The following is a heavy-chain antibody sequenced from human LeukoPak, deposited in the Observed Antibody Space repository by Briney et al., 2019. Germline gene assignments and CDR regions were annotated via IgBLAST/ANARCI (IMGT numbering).Heavy chain of an antibody. V-gene: IGHV2-5*02. Sequence: ESGPTLVKPTQTLTLTCTFSGFSLRSAGVGVGWIRQPPGKALEWLALIYWDNNKLYNPSLKSRLTITKDTSKNQVVLTMTNMDPVDTATYYCSHYGDHRSLYYFDHWGQGTLVTVSS. CDR3: SHYGDHRSLYYFDH. CDR1: GFSLRSAGVG. CDR2: IYWDNNK. D-gene: IGHD4-17*01. J-gene: IGHJ4*02.